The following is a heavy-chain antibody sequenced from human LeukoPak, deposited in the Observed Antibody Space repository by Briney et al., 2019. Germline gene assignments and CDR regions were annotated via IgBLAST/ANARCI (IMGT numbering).Heavy chain of an antibody. CDR1: GFSFSSYA. Sequence: PGGSLRLSCAASGFSFSSYAMHWVRQAPGKGLEYVLAISSNGGSTYHANSVKGRFTISRDNSKNTLYLQMGSLGAEDMAVYYCARDSIAYCGGDCYPNYWGQGTLVTVSS. CDR2: ISSNGGST. D-gene: IGHD2-21*02. J-gene: IGHJ4*02. V-gene: IGHV3-64*01. CDR3: ARDSIAYCGGDCYPNY.